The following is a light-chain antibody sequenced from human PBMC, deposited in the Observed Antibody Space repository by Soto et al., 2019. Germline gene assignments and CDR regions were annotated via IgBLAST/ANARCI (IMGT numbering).Light chain of an antibody. CDR3: QQYESYSPAGKT. V-gene: IGKV1-5*01. J-gene: IGKJ1*01. Sequence: DIQMTQSPATLSASVGDRVTVTCRASQSISRWLAWYQQKPGKAPKLLIFDASNLEGGVPSRFSGSGSGTEFTLTISSLQPDDFATYYRQQYESYSPAGKTFGQGTKVEVK. CDR2: DAS. CDR1: QSISRW.